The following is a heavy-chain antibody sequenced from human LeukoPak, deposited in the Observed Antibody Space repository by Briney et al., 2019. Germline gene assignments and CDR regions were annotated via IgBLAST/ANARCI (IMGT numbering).Heavy chain of an antibody. CDR1: GFTVSSNY. D-gene: IGHD6-13*01. V-gene: IGHV3-23*01. CDR3: AKGTRGVYYFDY. J-gene: IGHJ4*02. CDR2: ISGSGGST. Sequence: GGPLRLSCAASGFTVSSNYMSWVRQAPGKGLEWVSAISGSGGSTYYADSVKGRFTISRDNSKNTLYLQMNSLRAEDTAVYYCAKGTRGVYYFDYWGQGTLVTVSS.